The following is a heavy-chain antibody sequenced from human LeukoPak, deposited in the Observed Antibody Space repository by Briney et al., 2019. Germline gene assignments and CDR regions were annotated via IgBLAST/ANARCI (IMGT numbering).Heavy chain of an antibody. CDR1: GFTFSSYA. J-gene: IGHJ4*02. CDR3: AKKTSSGWFTFDY. D-gene: IGHD6-19*01. V-gene: IGHV3-30-3*02. CDR2: ISYDGSNK. Sequence: GGSLRLSCAASGFTFSSYAMHWVRQAPGKGLEWVAVISYDGSNKYYADSVKGRFTISRDNSKNTLYLQMNSLRAEDTAVYYCAKKTSSGWFTFDYWGQGTLVTVS.